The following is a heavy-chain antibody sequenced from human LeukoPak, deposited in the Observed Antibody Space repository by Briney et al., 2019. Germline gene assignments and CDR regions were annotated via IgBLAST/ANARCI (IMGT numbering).Heavy chain of an antibody. CDR3: GADRETQEQI. Sequence: PAGSLRLSCSASGFAFSSYAMHWVRQAPGQGLQYVSAISSNGGITYYADSVRGRFTISRDNSKNTLFLQMSSLRAEDTAVYYCGADRETQEQIWGPGTLVTVSS. D-gene: IGHD1-26*01. CDR2: ISSNGGIT. V-gene: IGHV3-64D*09. J-gene: IGHJ3*02. CDR1: GFAFSSYA.